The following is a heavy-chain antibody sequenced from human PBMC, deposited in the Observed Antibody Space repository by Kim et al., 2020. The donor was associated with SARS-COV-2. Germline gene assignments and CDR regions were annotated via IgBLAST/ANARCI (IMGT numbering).Heavy chain of an antibody. CDR3: ATSITRVGYGMDV. D-gene: IGHD1-20*01. J-gene: IGHJ6*02. Sequence: NYPQRLQGRVTMTRDTSISTAYMELSRVTSDDTTVYYCATSITRVGYGMDVWGQGTTVTVSS. V-gene: IGHV1-2*02.